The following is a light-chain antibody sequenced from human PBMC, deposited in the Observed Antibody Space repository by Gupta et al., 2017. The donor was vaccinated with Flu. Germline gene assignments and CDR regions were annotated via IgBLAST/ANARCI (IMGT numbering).Light chain of an antibody. CDR3: QQHNHWPSA. Sequence: PATLSVSPGESATLSCRTTQGVSVNLAWYQQKLGQAPRLLIYAASTRATGVPARFSGSGSGTQFTLTITSLQSEDAAVYYCQQHNHWPSAFGGGTKVEIK. CDR1: QGVSVN. J-gene: IGKJ4*01. CDR2: AAS. V-gene: IGKV3-15*01.